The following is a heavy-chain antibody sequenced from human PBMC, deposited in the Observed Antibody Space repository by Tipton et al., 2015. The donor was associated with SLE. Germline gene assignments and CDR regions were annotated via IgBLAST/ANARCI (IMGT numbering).Heavy chain of an antibody. Sequence: VQLVPSGAEVKKPGESLKISCKGSGYSFTNYWIGWVRQMPGKGLEWMGIIYPGDSATRYRPSFQGQVTISVDKSISTAYLQWTSLKASDTAMYYCARATGADDAAPFDSWGQGTLVTVSS. CDR3: ARATGADDAAPFDS. V-gene: IGHV5-51*01. CDR2: IYPGDSAT. J-gene: IGHJ4*02. D-gene: IGHD7-27*01. CDR1: GYSFTNYW.